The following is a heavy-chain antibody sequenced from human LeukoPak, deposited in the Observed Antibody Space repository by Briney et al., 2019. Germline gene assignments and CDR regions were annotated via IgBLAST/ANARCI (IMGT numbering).Heavy chain of an antibody. CDR1: GFTFISYN. J-gene: IGHJ4*02. CDR2: ISSSSSHI. Sequence: GGSLRLSCAASGFTFISYNMNWVRQAPGKGLEWVSSISSSSSHIYYADSVKGRFTISRDNAKNSLYLQVNSLRAEDTAVYYCAKVGYYNDSSGYYLDYFDYWGQGTLVTVSS. V-gene: IGHV3-21*01. CDR3: AKVGYYNDSSGYYLDYFDY. D-gene: IGHD3-22*01.